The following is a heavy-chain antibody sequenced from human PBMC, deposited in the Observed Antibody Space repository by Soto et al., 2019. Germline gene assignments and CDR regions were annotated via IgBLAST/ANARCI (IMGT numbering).Heavy chain of an antibody. CDR1: GGSISSGGYY. V-gene: IGHV4-31*03. D-gene: IGHD4-17*01. Sequence: SETLSLTCTVSGGSISSGGYYWSWIRQHPGKGLEWIGYIYYSGSTYYNPSLKSRVTISVDTSKNQFSLKLSSVTAADTAVYYCARDPQNYYGGKRRYFDLWGRGTLVTVSS. J-gene: IGHJ2*01. CDR3: ARDPQNYYGGKRRYFDL. CDR2: IYYSGST.